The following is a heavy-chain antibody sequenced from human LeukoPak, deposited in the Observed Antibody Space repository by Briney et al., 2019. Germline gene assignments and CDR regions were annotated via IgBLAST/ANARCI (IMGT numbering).Heavy chain of an antibody. D-gene: IGHD5-12*01. Sequence: GESLNISCKGSGYIFTNYWIGWVRQMPGKGLEWMGIIYPRDSDTRYSPSFQGQVTVSADKSISTAYLQWSSLEASDTAIYYCARQQYSGYDFDFWGQGTLVTVSS. CDR1: GYIFTNYW. CDR2: IYPRDSDT. CDR3: ARQQYSGYDFDF. V-gene: IGHV5-51*01. J-gene: IGHJ4*02.